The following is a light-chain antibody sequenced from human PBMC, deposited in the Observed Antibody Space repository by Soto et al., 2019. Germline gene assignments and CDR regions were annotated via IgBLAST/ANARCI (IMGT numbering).Light chain of an antibody. Sequence: TVMTQSPDTLPVSAGERATITXRASQSYYPSLARYHKPPVQPPXLXXHGASSMATGIQDMFSGSGSGTDFTLTISRLEPADVAVYYCRQYGRPRGKFGQGTKVE. CDR2: GAS. V-gene: IGKV3-20*01. J-gene: IGKJ1*01. CDR3: RQYGRPRGK. CDR1: QSYYPS.